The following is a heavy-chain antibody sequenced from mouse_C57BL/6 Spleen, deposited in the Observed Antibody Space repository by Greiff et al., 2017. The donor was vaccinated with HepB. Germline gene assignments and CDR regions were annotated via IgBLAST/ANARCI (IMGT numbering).Heavy chain of an antibody. CDR2: INPNNGGT. Sequence: EVQLQESGPELVKPGASVKIPCKASGYTFTDYNMDWVKQSHGKSLEWIGDINPNNGGTIYNQKFKGKATLTVDKSSSTAYMELRSLTSEDTAVYYCARKGTYYGRDWYFDVWGTGTTVTVSS. V-gene: IGHV1-18*01. D-gene: IGHD1-1*01. J-gene: IGHJ1*03. CDR3: ARKGTYYGRDWYFDV. CDR1: GYTFTDYN.